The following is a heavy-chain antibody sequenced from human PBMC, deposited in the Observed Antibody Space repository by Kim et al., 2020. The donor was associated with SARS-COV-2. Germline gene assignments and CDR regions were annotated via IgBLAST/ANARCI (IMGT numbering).Heavy chain of an antibody. J-gene: IGHJ5*02. CDR2: IYYSGST. V-gene: IGHV4-61*01. CDR1: GGSVSSGSYY. CDR3: ARDQIMVLGWELLGWFDP. Sequence: SETLSLTCTVSGGSVSSGSYYWSWIRQPPGKGLEWIGYIYYSGSTNYNPSLKSRVTISVDTSKNQFSLKLSSVTAADTAVYYCARDQIMVLGWELLGWFDPWGQGTLVTVSS. D-gene: IGHD1-26*01.